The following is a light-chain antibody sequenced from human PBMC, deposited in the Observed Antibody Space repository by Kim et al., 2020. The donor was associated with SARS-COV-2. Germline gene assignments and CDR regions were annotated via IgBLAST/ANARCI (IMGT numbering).Light chain of an antibody. CDR1: SSDVGGYNY. V-gene: IGLV2-11*01. Sequence: GQSFTIACTGTSSDVGGYNYVSWDQQHPGKAPKLMIYDVSKRPSGVPDRFSGSKSGNTASLTISGLQAEDEADYYCCSYAGSYTWVFGGGTQLTVL. CDR3: CSYAGSYTWV. CDR2: DVS. J-gene: IGLJ3*02.